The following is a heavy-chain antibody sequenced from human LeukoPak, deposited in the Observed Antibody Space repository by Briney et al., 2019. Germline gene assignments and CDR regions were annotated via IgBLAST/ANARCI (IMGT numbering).Heavy chain of an antibody. CDR2: INHSGST. Sequence: PSETLSLTCAVYGGSFSGYYWSWIRQPPGKGLEWIGEINHSGSTNYNPSLKSRVTISVDTSKNQFSVKLSSVTAADTAVYYCARIPLWFGELGDDYWGQGTLVTVSS. CDR1: GGSFSGYY. V-gene: IGHV4-34*01. D-gene: IGHD3-10*01. CDR3: ARIPLWFGELGDDY. J-gene: IGHJ4*02.